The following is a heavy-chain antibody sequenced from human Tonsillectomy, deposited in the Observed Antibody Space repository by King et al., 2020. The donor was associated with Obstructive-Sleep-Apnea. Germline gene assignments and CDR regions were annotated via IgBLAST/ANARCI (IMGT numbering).Heavy chain of an antibody. J-gene: IGHJ4*02. V-gene: IGHV3-7*01. CDR2: INQDGSET. CDR1: GFTFSSYW. Sequence: VQRVESGGGLVQPGGSLRLSCGASGFTFSSYWMTWVRQAPGNGLEWVANINQDGSETYYVDSVKGRFTISRDNGKKSLFLQMNSLRAEDTAVYYCAREDRDYGDYGFDYWGQGTLVTVSS. CDR3: AREDRDYGDYGFDY. D-gene: IGHD4-17*01.